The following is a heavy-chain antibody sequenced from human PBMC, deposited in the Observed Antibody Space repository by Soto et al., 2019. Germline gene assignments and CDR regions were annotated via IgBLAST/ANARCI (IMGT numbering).Heavy chain of an antibody. CDR2: IYYSGST. CDR1: GGSISSSSYY. CDR3: ARHQSHSSSYVDP. D-gene: IGHD6-13*01. Sequence: QLQLQESGPGLVKPSAILSLTCTVSGGSISSSSYYWCWIRQPPGKGLEWIGSIYYSGSTYYNPSLNSRVSISVDTSNNQFCLKLSSLTAADTAGYYCARHQSHSSSYVDPWGQGTLVTVSS. J-gene: IGHJ5*02. V-gene: IGHV4-39*01.